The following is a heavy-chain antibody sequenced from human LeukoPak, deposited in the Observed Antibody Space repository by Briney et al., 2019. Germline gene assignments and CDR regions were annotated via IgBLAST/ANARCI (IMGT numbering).Heavy chain of an antibody. J-gene: IGHJ4*02. Sequence: SSETLSLTCTVSGGSISSSGYYWGWIRQPPGKGLEWIGFSYYNGNTNYNPSLKSRVTISVDMSKNQFSLSLRSVTAADTAVYYCARDTYYYDSSGYWADYWGQGTLVTVSS. CDR2: SYYNGNT. CDR3: ARDTYYYDSSGYWADY. CDR1: GGSISSSGYY. V-gene: IGHV4-61*08. D-gene: IGHD3-22*01.